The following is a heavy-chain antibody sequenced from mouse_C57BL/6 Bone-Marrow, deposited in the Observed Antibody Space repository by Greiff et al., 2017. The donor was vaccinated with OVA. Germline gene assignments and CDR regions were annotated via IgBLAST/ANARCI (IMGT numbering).Heavy chain of an antibody. D-gene: IGHD1-1*01. Sequence: VQLQQSGAELARPGASVKMSCKASGYTFTSYTMHWVKQRPGQGLEWIGYINPSSGYTKYNQKFKDKATLTADKSSITAYMQLSSLTSEDSAVYYCARGITTVVADYWGQGTTLTVSS. J-gene: IGHJ2*01. CDR1: GYTFTSYT. V-gene: IGHV1-4*01. CDR3: ARGITTVVADY. CDR2: INPSSGYT.